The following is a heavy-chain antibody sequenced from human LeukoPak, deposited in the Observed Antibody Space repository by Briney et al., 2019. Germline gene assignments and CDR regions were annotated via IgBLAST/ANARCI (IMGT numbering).Heavy chain of an antibody. V-gene: IGHV4-59*01. CDR3: ARYCSGGSCYADFDY. D-gene: IGHD2-15*01. Sequence: SETLSLTCTVSGGSISSYYWSWIRQPPGKGLEWIGYIYYGGSTNYNPSLKSRVTISVDTSKNQFSLKLSSVTAADTAVYYCARYCSGGSCYADFDYWGQGTLVTVSS. J-gene: IGHJ4*02. CDR1: GGSISSYY. CDR2: IYYGGST.